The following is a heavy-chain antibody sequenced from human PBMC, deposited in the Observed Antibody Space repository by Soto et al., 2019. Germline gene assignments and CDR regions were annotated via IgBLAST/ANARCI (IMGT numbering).Heavy chain of an antibody. J-gene: IGHJ6*02. Sequence: LRLSCAASGFTFSSYDMHWVRQATGKGLEWVSAIGTAGDTYYPGSVKGRFTISRENAKNSLYLQMNSLRAGDTAVYCCARTGSRGLYGMDVWGQGTTVTVSS. CDR3: ARTGSRGLYGMDV. CDR2: IGTAGDT. CDR1: GFTFSSYD. D-gene: IGHD3-10*01. V-gene: IGHV3-13*01.